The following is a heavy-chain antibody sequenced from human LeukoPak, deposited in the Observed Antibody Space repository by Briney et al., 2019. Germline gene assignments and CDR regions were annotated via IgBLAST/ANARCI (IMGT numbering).Heavy chain of an antibody. V-gene: IGHV1-18*01. CDR1: GYTFINYG. CDR3: ARSYCGGTSCYRDPYNWLDP. Sequence: ASVKVSFKASGYTFINYGINWVRQAPGQGLEWMGWISADNGNTNYAQKLQGRVTMTTDTSTSTAYMELRSLRSDDTAVYYCARSYCGGTSCYRDPYNWLDPWGQGTLVTVSS. CDR2: ISADNGNT. J-gene: IGHJ5*02. D-gene: IGHD2-2*01.